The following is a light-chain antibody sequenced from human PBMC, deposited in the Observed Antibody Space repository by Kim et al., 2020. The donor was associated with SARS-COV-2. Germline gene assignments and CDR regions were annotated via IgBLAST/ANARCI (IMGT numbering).Light chain of an antibody. CDR2: QDS. J-gene: IGLJ2*01. CDR3: QAWDSSTAV. CDR1: KLGNKH. V-gene: IGLV3-1*01. Sequence: FSPGQPARRTCSGDKLGNKHACWYQQQPGTAPVLVIYQDSKRHSGISERLTGSNSPDSVTLTDSGPQAMDEADYYCQAWDSSTAVFGGGTQLTVL.